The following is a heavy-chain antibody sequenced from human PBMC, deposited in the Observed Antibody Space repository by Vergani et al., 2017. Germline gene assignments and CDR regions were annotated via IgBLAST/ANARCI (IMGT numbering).Heavy chain of an antibody. V-gene: IGHV4-39*01. J-gene: IGHJ2*01. CDR1: GDSIISRSYY. CDR2: IYNSGNG. Sequence: QMQLQESGPGLVKASETLFLTCTVSGDSIISRSYYWGWIRQPPGKGLEWIGSIYNSGNGDSSSSLKSRVTISADTSKNQFSLRLTSVTAADTAGYYCASGKYYSXSTSHFRGRYFDVWGRGTLVTVPS. CDR3: ASGKYYSXSTSHFRGRYFDV. D-gene: IGHD3-16*01.